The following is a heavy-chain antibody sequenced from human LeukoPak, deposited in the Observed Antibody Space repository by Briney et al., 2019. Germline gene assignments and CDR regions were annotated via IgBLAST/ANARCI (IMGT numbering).Heavy chain of an antibody. V-gene: IGHV4-34*01. D-gene: IGHD3-9*01. Sequence: SETLSLTCAVYGGSFSGYCWSWIRQPPGKGLEWIGEINHSGSTNYNPSLKSRVTISVDTSKNQFSLKLSSVTAADTAVYYCASPSYDILTGYYIGAFDIWGQGTMVTVSS. CDR2: INHSGST. CDR3: ASPSYDILTGYYIGAFDI. CDR1: GGSFSGYC. J-gene: IGHJ3*02.